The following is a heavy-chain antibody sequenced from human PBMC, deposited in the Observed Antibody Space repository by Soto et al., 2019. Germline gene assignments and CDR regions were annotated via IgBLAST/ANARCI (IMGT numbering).Heavy chain of an antibody. J-gene: IGHJ4*02. CDR1: GFTFSNYA. CDR3: AKSIEGATNLDY. CDR2: ISGSGGSA. D-gene: IGHD1-26*01. Sequence: GGSLRLSCKAFGFTFSNYAMSWVRQAPGEGLEWVALISGSGGSAYYADSVKGRFTLSRDNSKNTVFLQMDGLRAEDTAIYYCAKSIEGATNLDYWGQGTPVTVSS. V-gene: IGHV3-23*01.